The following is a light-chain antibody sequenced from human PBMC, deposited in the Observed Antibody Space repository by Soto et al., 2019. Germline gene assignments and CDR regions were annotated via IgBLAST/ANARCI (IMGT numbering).Light chain of an antibody. V-gene: IGKV3-20*01. CDR1: QRISANY. J-gene: IGKJ2*01. CDR2: GSV. Sequence: VVLTQSPATLSLSLGERATLSCRATQRISANYIAWYQVKTGQAPRLLVHGSVTRAAGIPDRFSGTGSGADFTLTIARVEPEDFAVYFCHQNGDSPYSFGQGTKLESK. CDR3: HQNGDSPYS.